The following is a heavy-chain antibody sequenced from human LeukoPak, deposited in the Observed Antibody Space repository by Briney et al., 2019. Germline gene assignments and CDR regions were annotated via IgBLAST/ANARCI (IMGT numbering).Heavy chain of an antibody. CDR2: INSDGSST. Sequence: GGSLRLSCAASGFTFSSYWMHWVRQAPGKGLVWVSRINSDGSSTSYADSVKGRFTISRDNAKNTLYLQMNSLRAEDTAVYYCARDSYGIAVAGSIPNYYYMDVWGKGTTVTVSS. CDR1: GFTFSSYW. J-gene: IGHJ6*03. V-gene: IGHV3-74*01. CDR3: ARDSYGIAVAGSIPNYYYMDV. D-gene: IGHD6-19*01.